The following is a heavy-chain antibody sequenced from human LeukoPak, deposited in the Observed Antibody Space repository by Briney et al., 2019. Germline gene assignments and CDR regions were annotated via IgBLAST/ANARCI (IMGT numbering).Heavy chain of an antibody. D-gene: IGHD2-15*01. J-gene: IGHJ3*02. CDR1: GYTFTSYD. V-gene: IGHV1-8*01. CDR3: ARYCSGGSCYSENAFDI. Sequence: ASVKVSCKASGYTFTSYDINWVRQANGQGLEWMGWMKPNSGDTGYAQKFQGRVTMTRNTSISTAYMELRSLRSDDTAVYYCARYCSGGSCYSENAFDIWGQGTMVTVSS. CDR2: MKPNSGDT.